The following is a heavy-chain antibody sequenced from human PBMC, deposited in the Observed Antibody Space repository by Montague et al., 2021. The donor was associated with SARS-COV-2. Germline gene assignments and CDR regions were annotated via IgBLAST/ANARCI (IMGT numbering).Heavy chain of an antibody. Sequence: SETLSLTYTVSGGSISSSSNYWGWIRQPPGKGLEWIGNIYYSGSTYYNPSLKSRVTISVDTSKNQFSLKLSSVTAADTAVYYCARLNFHITIFGVVSCRVFDYWGQGTLVTVSS. CDR2: IYYSGST. V-gene: IGHV4-39*01. D-gene: IGHD3-3*01. CDR1: GGSISSSSNY. CDR3: ARLNFHITIFGVVSCRVFDY. J-gene: IGHJ4*02.